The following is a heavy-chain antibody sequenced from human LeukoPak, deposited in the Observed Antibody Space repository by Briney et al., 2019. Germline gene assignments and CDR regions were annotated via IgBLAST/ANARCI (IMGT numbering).Heavy chain of an antibody. CDR2: TYYRSKWNN. J-gene: IGHJ4*02. CDR3: ARYSGLGVPDY. V-gene: IGHV6-1*01. D-gene: IGHD2-21*01. CDR1: GDSVSSNSAA. Sequence: SQTLSLTCAISGDSVSSNSAAWTWIRQSPSRGLEWLGRTYYRSKWNNDYAVSVRGRITINPDTSKNQFSLLLNSVTPEDTAVYYCARYSGLGVPDYWGQGTLVTVSS.